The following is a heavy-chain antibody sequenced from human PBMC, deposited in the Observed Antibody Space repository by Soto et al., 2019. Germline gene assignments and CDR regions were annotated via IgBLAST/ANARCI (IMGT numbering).Heavy chain of an antibody. J-gene: IGHJ6*02. CDR1: GFTFSSYW. V-gene: IGHV3-7*01. D-gene: IGHD2-2*01. CDR2: IKQDGSEK. Sequence: EVQLVESGGGLVQPGGSLRLSCAASGFTFSSYWMSWVRQAPGKGLEWVANIKQDGSEKYYVDSVKGRFTISRDNAKNSLYLQMNSLRAEDTAVYYCARDIVVVPAARYYYYGMDVWGQGTTVTVSS. CDR3: ARDIVVVPAARYYYYGMDV.